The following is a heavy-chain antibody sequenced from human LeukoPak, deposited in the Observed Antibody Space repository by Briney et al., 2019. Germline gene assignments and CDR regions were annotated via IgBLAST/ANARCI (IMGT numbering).Heavy chain of an antibody. CDR3: AKGGVRGYSYGYLDY. J-gene: IGHJ4*02. CDR1: GFTFSSYD. D-gene: IGHD5-18*01. CDR2: MSAGDST. Sequence: GGSLRLSCAASGFTFSSYDMSWVRQAPGKELEWVSVMSAGDSTYYAGSVKGRFTISRDKTKNTLYLQMNSLRAEDTAVYYCAKGGVRGYSYGYLDYWGQGTLATVSS. V-gene: IGHV3-23*01.